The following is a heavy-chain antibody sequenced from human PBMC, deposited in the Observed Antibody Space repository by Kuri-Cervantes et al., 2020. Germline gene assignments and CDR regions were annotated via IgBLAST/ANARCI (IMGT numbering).Heavy chain of an antibody. Sequence: GGSLRLSCGASGFTFSSYSMNWVRQAPGKGLEWVSSISSSSSYIYYADSVKGRFIISRDNANKSLYLQMNSLRAEDTALYYCARGPSQAAADWYFDLWGRGTLVTVSS. V-gene: IGHV3-21*01. J-gene: IGHJ2*01. CDR1: GFTFSSYS. CDR2: ISSSSSYI. D-gene: IGHD6-13*01. CDR3: ARGPSQAAADWYFDL.